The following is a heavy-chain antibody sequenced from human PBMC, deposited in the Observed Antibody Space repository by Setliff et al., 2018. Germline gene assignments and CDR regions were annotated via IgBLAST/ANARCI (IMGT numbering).Heavy chain of an antibody. J-gene: IGHJ3*02. CDR3: ARVYLAGSGWDKANALDI. CDR2: INPSGGGT. CDR1: GYTFIYYY. Sequence: EASVKVSCKASGYTFIYYYIQWVRQAPGQGLEWMGLINPSGGGTIYARKFQGRVTMARETSTSTVYMELSGLRSEDTAVYYCARVYLAGSGWDKANALDICGQGTMVTVSS. V-gene: IGHV1-46*03. D-gene: IGHD6-19*01.